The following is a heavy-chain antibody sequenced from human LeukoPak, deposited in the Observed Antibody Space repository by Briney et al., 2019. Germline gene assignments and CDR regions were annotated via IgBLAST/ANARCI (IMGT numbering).Heavy chain of an antibody. CDR1: GFAFSSYN. CDR2: ISTTSTYI. Sequence: GGSLRLSCAASGFAFSSYNMKWVRQAPGKGLEWVSFISTTSTYIYYADSVKGRFTVSRDNSKNLLYLQMDSLRVEDTAVYYCARAGTCSSTACDGGIEYWGQGTLVTVSS. CDR3: ARAGTCSSTACDGGIEY. V-gene: IGHV3-21*06. D-gene: IGHD1/OR15-1a*01. J-gene: IGHJ4*02.